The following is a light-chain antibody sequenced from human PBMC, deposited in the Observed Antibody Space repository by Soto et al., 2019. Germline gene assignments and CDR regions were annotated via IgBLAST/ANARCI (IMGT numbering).Light chain of an antibody. CDR3: QQYGRSPPGFT. Sequence: DIVLTQSPGNLSLTPGEGATLFCRASQRISSVYLDWYQQKPGQAPRLLIYGASFRATGIPDRFSGSGSGTDFTLTISRLEPEDSAVYYCQQYGRSPPGFTFGPGTTVDMK. CDR2: GAS. V-gene: IGKV3-20*01. CDR1: QRISSVY. J-gene: IGKJ3*01.